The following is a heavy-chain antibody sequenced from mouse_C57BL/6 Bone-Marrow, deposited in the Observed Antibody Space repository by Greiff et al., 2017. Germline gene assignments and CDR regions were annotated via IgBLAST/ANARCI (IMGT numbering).Heavy chain of an antibody. CDR1: GYTFTDYE. CDR3: TRPGWAYFDY. J-gene: IGHJ2*01. Sequence: LQASGAELVRPGASVTLSCKASGYTFTDYEMHWVKQTPVHGLEWIGAIDPETGGTAYNQKFKGKAILTADKSSSTAYMELRSLTSEDSAVYYCTRPGWAYFDYWGQGTTLTVSS. D-gene: IGHD3-1*01. CDR2: IDPETGGT. V-gene: IGHV1-15*01.